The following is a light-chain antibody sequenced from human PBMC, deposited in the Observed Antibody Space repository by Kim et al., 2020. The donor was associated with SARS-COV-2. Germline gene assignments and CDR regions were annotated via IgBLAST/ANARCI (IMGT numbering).Light chain of an antibody. J-gene: IGLJ1*01. Sequence: AVGQTGRITCQGDSLRRYDESWYQQKPGQAPVLVIYGKNNRPSGIPDRFSGSSSGNTASLTITGAQAEDEADYYCNSRDSSGNHYVFGTGTKVTVL. CDR3: NSRDSSGNHYV. CDR1: SLRRYD. V-gene: IGLV3-19*01. CDR2: GKN.